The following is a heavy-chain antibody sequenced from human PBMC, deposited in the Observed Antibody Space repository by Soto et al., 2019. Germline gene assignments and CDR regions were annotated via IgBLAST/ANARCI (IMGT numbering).Heavy chain of an antibody. J-gene: IGHJ4*02. D-gene: IGHD5-18*01. CDR2: IYYSGST. CDR3: ARGRIDTAMVPVYYFDY. V-gene: IGHV4-31*03. CDR1: GGSISSGGYY. Sequence: SETLSLTCTVSGGSISSGGYYWSWIRQHPGKGLEWIGYIYYSGSTYYNPSLKSRVTISVDTSKNQFSLKLSSVTAADTAVYYFARGRIDTAMVPVYYFDYWGQGTLVTVSS.